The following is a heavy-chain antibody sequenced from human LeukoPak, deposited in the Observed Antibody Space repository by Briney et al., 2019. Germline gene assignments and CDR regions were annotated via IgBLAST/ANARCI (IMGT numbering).Heavy chain of an antibody. CDR3: TREKEAYNFGLAYYYYYMDV. CDR2: IRSKANSYAT. Sequence: GGSLRLSCAASGFTFSGSAMHWVRQASGKGLEWVGRIRSKANSYATAYAASVKGRFTISRDDSKNTAYLQMNSLQTEDTAVYYCTREKEAYNFGLAYYYYYMDVWGKGTAVTVSS. D-gene: IGHD5-18*01. J-gene: IGHJ6*03. CDR1: GFTFSGSA. V-gene: IGHV3-73*01.